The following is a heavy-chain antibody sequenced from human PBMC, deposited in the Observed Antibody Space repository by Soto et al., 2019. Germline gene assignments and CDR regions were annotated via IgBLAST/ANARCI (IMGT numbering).Heavy chain of an antibody. CDR1: GYTFVNYE. J-gene: IGHJ4*02. V-gene: IGHV1-8*01. Sequence: QVQLVQSGAEVKKPGASVKVSCKASGYTFVNYEINWVRQATGQGLEWLGWMNPHSGDTFYAQNLQGRVTRTRNTSITTAYMELNSLKSEDTAVYYCARQQAMDYWGQGTLVTVSS. CDR3: ARQQAMDY. CDR2: MNPHSGDT.